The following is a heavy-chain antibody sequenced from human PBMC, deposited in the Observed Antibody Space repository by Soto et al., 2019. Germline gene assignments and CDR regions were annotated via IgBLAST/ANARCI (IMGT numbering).Heavy chain of an antibody. Sequence: QVQLVQSGAEVKKPGASVKVSCKASGNTFTNYDINWVRQATGQGLEYLGWMNTNSGDTAYVQKFQGRVTMTWDTSITTAYIDLRSLRSEDTAVYFFASGVKSCASSRWFDPWGQGTLVTVSS. D-gene: IGHD3-16*02. CDR1: GNTFTNYD. J-gene: IGHJ5*02. CDR3: ASGVKSCASSRWFDP. V-gene: IGHV1-8*01. CDR2: MNTNSGDT.